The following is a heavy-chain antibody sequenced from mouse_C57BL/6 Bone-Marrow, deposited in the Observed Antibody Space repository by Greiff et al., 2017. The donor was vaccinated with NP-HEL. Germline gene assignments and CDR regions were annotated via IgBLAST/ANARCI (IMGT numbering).Heavy chain of an antibody. D-gene: IGHD4-1*01. CDR3: ARDWDWGAMDY. CDR2: SRNKANDYTT. J-gene: IGHJ4*01. V-gene: IGHV7-1*01. CDR1: GFTFSDFY. Sequence: EVQGVESGGGLVQSGRSLRLSCATSGFTFSDFYMEWVRQAPGKGLEWIAASRNKANDYTTEYSASVKGRFIVSRDTSQSILYLQMNALRAEDTAIYYCARDWDWGAMDYWGQGTSVTVSS.